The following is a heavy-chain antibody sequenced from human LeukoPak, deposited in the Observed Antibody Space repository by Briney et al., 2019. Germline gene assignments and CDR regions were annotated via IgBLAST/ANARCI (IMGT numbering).Heavy chain of an antibody. CDR2: IYYSGST. D-gene: IGHD3-22*01. CDR3: ARGPYSYDNSGAFDI. V-gene: IGHV4-61*05. J-gene: IGHJ3*02. CDR1: GGSISSSSYY. Sequence: SSETLSLTCTVSGGSISSSSYYWGWIRQPPGKGLEWIGYIYYSGSTNYNPSLKSRVTISVDTSKNQFSLKLSSVTAADTAVYFCARGPYSYDNSGAFDIWGQGTMVTVSS.